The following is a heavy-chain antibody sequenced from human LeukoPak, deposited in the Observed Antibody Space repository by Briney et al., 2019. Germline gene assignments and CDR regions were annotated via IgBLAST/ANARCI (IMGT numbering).Heavy chain of an antibody. CDR1: GGSFSGYY. CDR3: AIAGDTAMVLFDY. V-gene: IGHV4-34*01. Sequence: SETLSLTCAVYGGSFSGYYWSWIRQPPGKGLEWIGEINHSGSTNYNPSLKSRVTISVDTSKNQFSLKLSSVTAADTAVYYCAIAGDTAMVLFDYWGQGTLVTISS. CDR2: INHSGST. D-gene: IGHD5-18*01. J-gene: IGHJ4*02.